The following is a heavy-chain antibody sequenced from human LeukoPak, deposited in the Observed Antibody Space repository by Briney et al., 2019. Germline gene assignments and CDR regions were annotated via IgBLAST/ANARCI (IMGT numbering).Heavy chain of an antibody. J-gene: IGHJ6*02. V-gene: IGHV1-69*04. CDR2: IIPILGIA. D-gene: IGHD5-12*01. CDR3: ARDIDDIVATDDHHYHYYYGMDV. Sequence: ASVKVSCKASGGTFSSYAISWVRQAPGQGLEWMGRIIPILGIANYAQKFQGRVTITADKSTSTAYMELSSLRSEDTAVYYCARDIDDIVATDDHHYHYYYGMDVWGQGTTVTVSS. CDR1: GGTFSSYA.